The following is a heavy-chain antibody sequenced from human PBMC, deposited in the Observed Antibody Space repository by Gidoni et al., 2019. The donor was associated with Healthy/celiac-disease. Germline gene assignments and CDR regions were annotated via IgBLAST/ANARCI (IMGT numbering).Heavy chain of an antibody. CDR3: ARDIAVAGTVWHDAFDI. V-gene: IGHV1-69*06. CDR1: GGPFSSSA. D-gene: IGHD6-19*01. CDR2: IIPIFGTA. J-gene: IGHJ3*02. Sequence: QVQLVQSGAEVKKPGSSVKVSCKASGGPFSSSAISWVRQAPGQGLEWMGGIIPIFGTANYAQKFQGRVTITADKSTSTAYMELSSLRSEDTAVYYCARDIAVAGTVWHDAFDIWGQGTMVTVSS.